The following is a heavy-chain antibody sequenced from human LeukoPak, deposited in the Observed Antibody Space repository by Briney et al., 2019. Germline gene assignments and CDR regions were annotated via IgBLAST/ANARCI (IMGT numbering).Heavy chain of an antibody. Sequence: PGGSLRLSCAASGFTFSSYSMNCVRQAPGKGLEWGSYISGVISAIYYADSVKGRFTISRDNAKNSLYLQMNSLRAEDTAVYYCARGGYSGYPNPYRPAPFDYWGQGTLVTVSS. CDR1: GFTFSSYS. V-gene: IGHV3-48*01. J-gene: IGHJ4*02. CDR3: ARGGYSGYPNPYRPAPFDY. CDR2: ISGVISAI. D-gene: IGHD5-12*01.